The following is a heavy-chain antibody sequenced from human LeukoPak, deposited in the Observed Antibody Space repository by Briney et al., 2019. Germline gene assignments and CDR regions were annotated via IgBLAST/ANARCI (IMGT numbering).Heavy chain of an antibody. Sequence: GGSLRLSCAASGFTFSNYGMHWVRQAPGKGLEWVAAISYHGNNKYYADSVKGRITISRDNSKNTLYLQMSSLRADDTAMYYCARAPHYSDSGGYPGYWGQGTLVTVSS. CDR3: ARAPHYSDSGGYPGY. D-gene: IGHD3-22*01. CDR1: GFTFSNYG. V-gene: IGHV3-30*03. CDR2: ISYHGNNK. J-gene: IGHJ4*02.